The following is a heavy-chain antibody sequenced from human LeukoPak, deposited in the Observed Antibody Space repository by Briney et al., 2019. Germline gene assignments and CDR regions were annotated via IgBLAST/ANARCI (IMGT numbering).Heavy chain of an antibody. CDR1: GFTFSSYG. V-gene: IGHV3-30*18. D-gene: IGHD3-22*01. Sequence: PGRSLRLSCAASGFTFSSYGMHWVRQAPGKGLEWVAVISYDGSNKYYADSVKGRFTISRDNSKNTLYLQMNSLRAEDTAVYYCAKDSSDSSGYYRGSCYWGQGTLVTVSS. CDR2: ISYDGSNK. J-gene: IGHJ4*02. CDR3: AKDSSDSSGYYRGSCY.